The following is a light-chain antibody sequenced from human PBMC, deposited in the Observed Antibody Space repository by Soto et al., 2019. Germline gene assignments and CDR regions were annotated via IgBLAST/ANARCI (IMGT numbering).Light chain of an antibody. CDR1: SSDVGGYNY. J-gene: IGLJ2*01. V-gene: IGLV2-14*01. CDR2: DVS. CDR3: SSYTSSSPVV. Sequence: QPASVSGSPGQSITISCTGTSSDVGGYNYVSWYQQHPGKAPKLMIYDVSNRPSGVSNRFSGSKSGNTASLTISGLQAEDEADYYCSSYTSSSPVVFGGGTQLTVL.